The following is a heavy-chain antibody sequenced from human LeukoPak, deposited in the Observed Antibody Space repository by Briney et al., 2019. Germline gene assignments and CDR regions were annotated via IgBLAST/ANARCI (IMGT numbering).Heavy chain of an antibody. D-gene: IGHD1/OR15-1a*01. V-gene: IGHV3-66*01. Sequence: PGGSLRLSCAASGLTFSSNYMSWVRQAPGKGLEWVSVIYSGGSIYYSASVKGRFTISRDNSKNTLYLQMNSLRAEDKAVYYCARSNCNSCYLGVWYYFDYWGQGTLVTVSS. J-gene: IGHJ4*02. CDR1: GLTFSSNY. CDR3: ARSNCNSCYLGVWYYFDY. CDR2: IYSGGSI.